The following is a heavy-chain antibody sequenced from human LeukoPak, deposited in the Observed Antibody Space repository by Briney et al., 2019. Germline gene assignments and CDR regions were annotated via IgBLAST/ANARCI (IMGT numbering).Heavy chain of an antibody. CDR2: ILGSGRSA. V-gene: IGHV3-23*01. CDR3: SKWGDYDVLTGYYDSDF. Sequence: GGSLRLSCAASGVTFNNYAMSWVRQAPGKGLEWVSAILGSGRSAYCADSVKGRFTISRDNSKNSLFLQMNSLRVEDTALYYCSKWGDYDVLTGYYDSDFWGQGTLVTVSA. D-gene: IGHD3-9*01. CDR1: GVTFNNYA. J-gene: IGHJ4*02.